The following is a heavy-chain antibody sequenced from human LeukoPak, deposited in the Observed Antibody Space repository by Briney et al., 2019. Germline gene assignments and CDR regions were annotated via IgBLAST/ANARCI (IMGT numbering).Heavy chain of an antibody. Sequence: GGSHGLSCAAAGLTFDDYGLNWVRQAPGKGLEWVSGINWNGGSTGYADSVKGRFTISRDNAKNSLYLQMNSLRAEDTALYYCARLLIHYYGSGSYYNWYFDLWGGGTLVTVSS. CDR3: ARLLIHYYGSGSYYNWYFDL. J-gene: IGHJ2*01. CDR1: GLTFDDYG. V-gene: IGHV3-20*04. CDR2: INWNGGST. D-gene: IGHD3-10*01.